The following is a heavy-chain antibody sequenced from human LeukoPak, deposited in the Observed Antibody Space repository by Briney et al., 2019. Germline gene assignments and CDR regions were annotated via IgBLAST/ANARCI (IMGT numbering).Heavy chain of an antibody. CDR2: FYSGGDT. J-gene: IGHJ2*01. V-gene: IGHV3-53*01. D-gene: IGHD3-3*02. CDR1: GFTFSSYA. CDR3: ARDSTGYWYFDL. Sequence: GGSLRLSCAASGFTFSSYAMSWVRQAPGKGLEWVSVFYSGGDTHYADSVKGRFTISRDNSKNTLYLQMNSLRAEDTAVYYCARDSTGYWYFDLWGQGTLVTVSS.